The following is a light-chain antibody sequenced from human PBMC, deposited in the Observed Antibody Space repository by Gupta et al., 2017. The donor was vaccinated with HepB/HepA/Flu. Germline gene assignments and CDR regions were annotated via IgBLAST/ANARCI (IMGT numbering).Light chain of an antibody. J-gene: IGKJ4*01. CDR3: QQYCGTPLT. Sequence: DIVMTQSPDSLAVSLGERATINCKSSQNILYSSNNRNYLAWYQQKPGQPPKLLIYWASTRESGVPDRFSGTGSGTDFTLTISSLQAEDVAVYYCQQYCGTPLTFGGGTTVEIK. CDR2: WAS. CDR1: QNILYSSNNRNY. V-gene: IGKV4-1*01.